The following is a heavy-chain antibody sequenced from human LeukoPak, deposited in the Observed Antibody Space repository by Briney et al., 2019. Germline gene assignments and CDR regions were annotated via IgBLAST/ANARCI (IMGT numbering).Heavy chain of an antibody. CDR1: GGTSSSYA. CDR2: IIPIFGTA. CDR3: ARDRGDGYDYFWDY. V-gene: IGHV1-69*06. D-gene: IGHD5-12*01. J-gene: IGHJ4*02. Sequence: SVQVSCKASGGTSSSYAISWVRRAAGQGLEWMGGIIPIFGTANYAQKFQGRVTITADKSTSTAYMELSSLRSEDTAVYYCARDRGDGYDYFWDYWGQGTLVTVSS.